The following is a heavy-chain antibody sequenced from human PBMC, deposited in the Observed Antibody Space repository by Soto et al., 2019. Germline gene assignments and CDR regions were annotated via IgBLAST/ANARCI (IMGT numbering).Heavy chain of an antibody. V-gene: IGHV1-8*01. CDR3: ARVLLSSSWPYYYYYMDV. CDR1: GYTFTSYD. D-gene: IGHD6-13*01. J-gene: IGHJ6*03. Sequence: ASVKVSCKASGYTFTSYDINWVRQATGQGLEWMGWMNPNSGNTGYAQKFQARVTMTRNTSISTAYMELSSLRSEDTAVYYCARVLLSSSWPYYYYYMDVWGKGTTVTVSS. CDR2: MNPNSGNT.